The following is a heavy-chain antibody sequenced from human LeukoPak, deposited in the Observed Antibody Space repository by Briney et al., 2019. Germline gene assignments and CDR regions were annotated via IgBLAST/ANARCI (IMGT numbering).Heavy chain of an antibody. CDR1: GGSISSSSYY. CDR2: IYYSGST. J-gene: IGHJ5*02. Sequence: SETLSLTCTVSGGSISSSSYYWGWIRQPPGKGLEWIGSIYYSGSTYYNPSLKSRVTISVDTSKNQFSLKLSSVTAADTAVYYCARYYYDSSLFRFDPWGQGTLVTVSS. D-gene: IGHD3-22*01. CDR3: ARYYYDSSLFRFDP. V-gene: IGHV4-39*01.